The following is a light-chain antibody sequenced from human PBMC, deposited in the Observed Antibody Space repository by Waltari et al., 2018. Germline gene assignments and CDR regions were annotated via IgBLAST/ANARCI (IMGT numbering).Light chain of an antibody. V-gene: IGLV8-61*01. CDR1: SGPVSRTSY. CDR3: VLYMGSGIWV. Sequence: QPVVTQEPSLSVSPGGSVTLHRAFSSGPVSRTSYASWYRQTPGPAPRTLVYKINNRSSGVPDRFSGSMLGNKAALTITGAQAEDESDYYCVLYMGSGIWVFGGGTKLTVL. J-gene: IGLJ3*02. CDR2: KIN.